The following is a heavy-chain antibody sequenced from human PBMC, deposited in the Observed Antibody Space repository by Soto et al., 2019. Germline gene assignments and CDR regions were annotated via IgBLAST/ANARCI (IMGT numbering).Heavy chain of an antibody. V-gene: IGHV3-74*01. J-gene: IGHJ4*02. CDR2: INSDGSST. CDR3: ARVGGRPSLGSDS. CDR1: GFTFSTYW. Sequence: GGSLRLSCAASGFTFSTYWMHWVRQAPGKGLVWVSRINSDGSSTSYADSVKGRFTISRDNAKNTLYLQMNSLRAEDTAVYYCARVGGRPSLGSDSWGQGTLVTVSS.